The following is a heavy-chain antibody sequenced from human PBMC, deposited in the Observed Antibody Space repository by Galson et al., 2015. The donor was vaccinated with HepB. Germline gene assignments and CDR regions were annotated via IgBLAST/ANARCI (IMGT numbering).Heavy chain of an antibody. Sequence: QSGAEVKKTGESLKTSCKGSGYSFTNYWIGWVRQMPGKGLEWMGIISPGDSETRYSPSFQGQVTMSADKSISTASLQWSSLKASDTAIYYCVRQYPYRVRGGTKYSFDYWGQGTLVTVSS. V-gene: IGHV5-51*01. CDR2: ISPGDSET. CDR1: GYSFTNYW. D-gene: IGHD3-10*01. CDR3: VRQYPYRVRGGTKYSFDY. J-gene: IGHJ4*02.